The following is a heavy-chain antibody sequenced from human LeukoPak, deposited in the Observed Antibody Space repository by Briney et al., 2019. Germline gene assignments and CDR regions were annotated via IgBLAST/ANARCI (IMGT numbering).Heavy chain of an antibody. J-gene: IGHJ3*02. Sequence: SQTLSLTCTVSGGSFSSGDYYWSWIRQPPGKGLEWIGYIYYSGSTYYNPSLKSRVTISVDTSKNQFSLKLSSVTAADTAVYYCARHGCSGGSCYSAFDIWGQGTMVTVSS. V-gene: IGHV4-30-4*08. D-gene: IGHD2-15*01. CDR3: ARHGCSGGSCYSAFDI. CDR1: GGSFSSGDYY. CDR2: IYYSGST.